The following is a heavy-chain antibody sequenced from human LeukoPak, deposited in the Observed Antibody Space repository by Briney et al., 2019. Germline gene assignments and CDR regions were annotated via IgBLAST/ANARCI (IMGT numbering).Heavy chain of an antibody. Sequence: SETLSLTCTVSGASINTYYWTWLRQPPGKGLEWLGYIFYTGTTNYNPSLKGRVTISVDTSKNQVSLKVNSVSAADTAVYYCARDSGNAPDYFDYWGQGILVTVSS. CDR1: GASINTYY. CDR3: ARDSGNAPDYFDY. V-gene: IGHV4-59*01. J-gene: IGHJ4*02. CDR2: IFYTGTT.